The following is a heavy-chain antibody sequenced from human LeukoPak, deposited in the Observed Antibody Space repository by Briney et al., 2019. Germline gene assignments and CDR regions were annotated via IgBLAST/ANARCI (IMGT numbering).Heavy chain of an antibody. D-gene: IGHD3-22*01. CDR1: GGTFSSYA. CDR3: ARVALKIYDSSGYYLSWFDP. V-gene: IGHV1-69*13. J-gene: IGHJ5*02. CDR2: IIPIFGTA. Sequence: ASVKVSCKASGGTFSSYAISWVRQAPGQGLEWMGGIIPIFGTANYAQKFQGRVTITADESTSTAYMELSSLRSEDTAVYYCARVALKIYDSSGYYLSWFDPWGQGTLVTVSS.